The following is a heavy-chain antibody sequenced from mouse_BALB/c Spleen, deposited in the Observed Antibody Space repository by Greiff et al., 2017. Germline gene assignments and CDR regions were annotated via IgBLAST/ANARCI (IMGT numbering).Heavy chain of an antibody. Sequence: VQVVESGPGLVQPSQSLSITCTVSGFSLTSYGVHWVRQSPGKGLEWLGVIWSGGSTDYNAAFISRLSISKDNSKSQVFFKMNSLQANDTAIYYCARNPYGKAMDYWGQGTSVTVSS. CDR3: ARNPYGKAMDY. CDR1: GFSLTSYG. J-gene: IGHJ4*01. D-gene: IGHD2-10*02. CDR2: IWSGGST. V-gene: IGHV2-2*02.